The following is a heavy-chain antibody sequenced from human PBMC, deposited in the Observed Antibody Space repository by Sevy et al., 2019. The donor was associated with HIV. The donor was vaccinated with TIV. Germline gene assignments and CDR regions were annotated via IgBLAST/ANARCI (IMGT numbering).Heavy chain of an antibody. CDR2: ISYDGHMK. Sequence: GGSLRLSCTASGFTFSTHAAHWVRQAPGKGLEWVAVISYDGHMKHYADSVKGRFTISRDNSKSALYMDMNSLRPDDTARYYCARGGSGSFDPFYYYYDMDVWGQGTTVTVSS. CDR1: GFTFSTHA. J-gene: IGHJ6*02. CDR3: ARGGSGSFDPFYYYYDMDV. D-gene: IGHD3-10*01. V-gene: IGHV3-30-3*01.